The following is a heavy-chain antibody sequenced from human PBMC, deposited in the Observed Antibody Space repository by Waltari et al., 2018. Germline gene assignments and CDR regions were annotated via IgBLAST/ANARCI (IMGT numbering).Heavy chain of an antibody. CDR3: ARHPSGYSSSWYTFDY. Sequence: QVQLQQWGAGLLKPSETLSLTCAVYGGSFSGYSWSWIRQPPGKGLEWIGEINHSGSTNYTPSLKSRVTISVDTSKNQFSLKLSSVTAADTAVYYCARHPSGYSSSWYTFDYWGQGTLVTVSS. D-gene: IGHD6-13*01. J-gene: IGHJ4*02. CDR2: INHSGST. V-gene: IGHV4-34*01. CDR1: GGSFSGYS.